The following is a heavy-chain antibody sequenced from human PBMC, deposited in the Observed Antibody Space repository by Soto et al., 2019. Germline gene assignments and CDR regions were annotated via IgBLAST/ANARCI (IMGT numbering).Heavy chain of an antibody. Sequence: PSETLSLTCEVSGGSISSDNYWSWVRQAPGKGLEWIGEVHHSGNTRYNPSLRSRVTILVDKSKNQMSLKLSSVTAADTAVYYCASGNGYLWGKYDDAFDIWGQGTKVTVSS. CDR2: VHHSGNT. J-gene: IGHJ3*02. D-gene: IGHD3-16*01. CDR3: ASGNGYLWGKYDDAFDI. V-gene: IGHV4-4*02. CDR1: GGSISSDNY.